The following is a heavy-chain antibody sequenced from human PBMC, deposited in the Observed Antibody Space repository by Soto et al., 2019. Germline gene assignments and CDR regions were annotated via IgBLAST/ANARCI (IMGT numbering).Heavy chain of an antibody. J-gene: IGHJ4*02. V-gene: IGHV3-53*01. Sequence: EVQLVESGGGLIQPGGSLRLSCAASGFTVSSTYMTWVRQAPGKGLEWVSVIFTDDTTNYADSVKGRFSISRDNSNNTLSLQMNSLRAEDTAVYYCARMGFVYSQDYWGQGTLVTVSS. D-gene: IGHD5-18*01. CDR2: IFTDDTT. CDR3: ARMGFVYSQDY. CDR1: GFTVSSTY.